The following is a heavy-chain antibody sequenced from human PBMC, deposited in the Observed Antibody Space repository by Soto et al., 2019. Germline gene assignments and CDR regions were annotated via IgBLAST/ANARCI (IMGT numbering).Heavy chain of an antibody. CDR2: INHSGST. J-gene: IGHJ4*02. CDR3: ARGRLNFDY. Sequence: LSLTCAVYGGSFSGYYWSWIRQPPGKGLEWIGEINHSGSTNYNPSLKSRVTISVDTSKNQFSLKLSSVTAADTAVYYCARGRLNFDYWGQGTLVTVSS. V-gene: IGHV4-34*01. CDR1: GGSFSGYY.